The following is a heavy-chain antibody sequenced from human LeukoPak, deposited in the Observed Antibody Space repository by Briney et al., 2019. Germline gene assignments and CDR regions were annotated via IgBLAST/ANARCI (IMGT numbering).Heavy chain of an antibody. CDR2: ISSSGSTI. Sequence: QPGGSLRLSCAASGFTFSFYNMNWVRQAPGKGLEWVSYISSSGSTIYYADSVKGRFTISRDNAKGSLYLQMNSLRDEDTAVYYCARAPTWGPVVDYWGQGTPVTVSS. V-gene: IGHV3-48*02. CDR3: ARAPTWGPVVDY. CDR1: GFTFSFYN. J-gene: IGHJ4*02. D-gene: IGHD7-27*01.